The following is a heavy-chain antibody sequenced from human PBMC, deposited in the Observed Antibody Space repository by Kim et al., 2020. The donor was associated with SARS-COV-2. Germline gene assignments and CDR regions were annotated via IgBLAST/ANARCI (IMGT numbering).Heavy chain of an antibody. J-gene: IGHJ4*02. CDR1: GFTFSSSG. CDR3: ARAGTSWSFDL. CDR2: ISYGGSVQ. V-gene: IGHV3-33*01. Sequence: GGSLRLSCVASGFTFSSSGFHWVRQSPGKGLEWVALISYGGSVQYYGDSVKGRFTISRDNSKGTAYLDMNSLRVEDTALYYCARAGTSWSFDLWGQGTLVNVSS. D-gene: IGHD2-2*01.